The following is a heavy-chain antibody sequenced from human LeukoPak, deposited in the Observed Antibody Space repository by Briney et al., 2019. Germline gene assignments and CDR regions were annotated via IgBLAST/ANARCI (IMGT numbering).Heavy chain of an antibody. D-gene: IGHD3-10*01. J-gene: IGHJ6*03. V-gene: IGHV3-33*01. CDR1: GFTFSSYG. CDR3: ARRTYYYGSGSSVYYYYTDV. Sequence: PGRSLRLSCAASGFTFSSYGMHWVRQAPGKGLEWVAVIWYDGSNKYYADSVKGRFTISRDNSKNTLYLQMNSLRAEDTAVYYCARRTYYYGSGSSVYYYYTDVWGKGTTVTVSS. CDR2: IWYDGSNK.